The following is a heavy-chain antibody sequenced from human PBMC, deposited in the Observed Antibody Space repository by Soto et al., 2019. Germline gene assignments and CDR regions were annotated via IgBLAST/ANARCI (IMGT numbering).Heavy chain of an antibody. CDR3: AKDLSAAAGPIDY. CDR2: IIPIFGTT. V-gene: IGHV1-69*13. D-gene: IGHD6-13*01. J-gene: IGHJ4*02. Sequence: GASVKVSCKASGGTFSSYAISWVRQAPGQGLEWMGGIIPIFGTTNYAQKFQGRVTITADESTSTAYMELSSLRSEDTAVYYCAKDLSAAAGPIDYWGQGTLVTVSS. CDR1: GGTFSSYA.